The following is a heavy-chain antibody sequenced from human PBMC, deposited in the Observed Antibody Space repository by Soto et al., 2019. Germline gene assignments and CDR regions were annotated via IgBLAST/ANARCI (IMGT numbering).Heavy chain of an antibody. CDR1: GGSISSYY. CDR2: IYYSGST. D-gene: IGHD3-10*01. V-gene: IGHV4-59*01. J-gene: IGHJ5*02. CDR3: ARVGLVVRGVIPNWFDP. Sequence: QVQLQESGPGLVKPSETLSLTCTVSGGSISSYYWSWIRQPPGKGLEWIGYIYYSGSTNYNPSLKSRVTISVDTSKNQFSLKLSSVTAADTAVYYCARVGLVVRGVIPNWFDPWGQGTLVTVSS.